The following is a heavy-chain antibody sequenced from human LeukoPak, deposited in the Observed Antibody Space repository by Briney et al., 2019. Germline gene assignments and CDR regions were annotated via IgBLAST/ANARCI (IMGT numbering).Heavy chain of an antibody. CDR2: ISDSGGDT. J-gene: IGHJ4*02. Sequence: GGSLRLSCAASGFTFSSYVMSWVRRAPGKGLEWVSSISDSGGDTYYAASVKGRFTISRDNSKNTLNLQMNSLRAEDTAVYYCAKDPTHFRVWDDYDSNVLNSWGQGTLVTVSS. V-gene: IGHV3-23*01. D-gene: IGHD3-22*01. CDR1: GFTFSSYV. CDR3: AKDPTHFRVWDDYDSNVLNS.